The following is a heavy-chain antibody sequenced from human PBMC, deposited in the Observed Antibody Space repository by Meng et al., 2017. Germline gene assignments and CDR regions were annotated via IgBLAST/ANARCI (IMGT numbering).Heavy chain of an antibody. Sequence: SVKVSCKASGGTFSSYAISWVRQAPGQGLGWMGGIIPIFGTANYAQKFQGRVTITADESTSTAYMELSSLRSEVTAVYYCARDRAGYCSGGSCYGLDYWGQGTLVTVSS. J-gene: IGHJ4*02. CDR1: GGTFSSYA. V-gene: IGHV1-69*13. CDR3: ARDRAGYCSGGSCYGLDY. CDR2: IIPIFGTA. D-gene: IGHD2-15*01.